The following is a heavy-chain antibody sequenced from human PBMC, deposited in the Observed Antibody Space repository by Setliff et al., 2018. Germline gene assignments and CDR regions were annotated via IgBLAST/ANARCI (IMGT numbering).Heavy chain of an antibody. CDR2: FIPILGAT. V-gene: IGHV1-69*13. Sequence: SVKVSCKSSGGTFSSSGITWVRQAPGQGLQWLGRFIPILGATNYAQNFQGRVTITADESTSTGYMELRSLRSDDSAVYYCARELRSPYWHLDSWGQGTQVTVSS. J-gene: IGHJ5*01. CDR1: GGTFSSSG. CDR3: ARELRSPYWHLDS. D-gene: IGHD3-16*01.